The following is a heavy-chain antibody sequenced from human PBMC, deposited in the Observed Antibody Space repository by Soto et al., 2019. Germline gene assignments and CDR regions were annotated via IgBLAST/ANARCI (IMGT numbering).Heavy chain of an antibody. Sequence: EVQLVESGGGLVQPGGSLRLSCAASGFTFSSYSMNWVRQAPGKGLEWVSSISSSSSYIYYADSVKGRFTISRDNAKNSLYLQMNSLRAEDTAVYYCARDSSSWPRYFQHWGQGTLVTVSS. J-gene: IGHJ1*01. CDR2: ISSSSSYI. V-gene: IGHV3-21*01. CDR1: GFTFSSYS. D-gene: IGHD6-13*01. CDR3: ARDSSSWPRYFQH.